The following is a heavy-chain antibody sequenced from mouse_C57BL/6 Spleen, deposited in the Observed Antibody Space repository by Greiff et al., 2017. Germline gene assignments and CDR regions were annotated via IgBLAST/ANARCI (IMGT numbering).Heavy chain of an antibody. CDR1: GYTFTSYD. D-gene: IGHD1-1*01. V-gene: IGHV1-85*01. CDR2: IYPRDGST. CDR3: ARGVTTVVSTHFDV. Sequence: VQLQQSGPELVKPGASVKLSCKASGYTFTSYDINWVKQRPGQGLEWIGWIYPRDGSTKYNEKFKGKATLTVDTSSSTAYMELHSLTSEDSAVYFYARGVTTVVSTHFDVWGTGTTVTVSS. J-gene: IGHJ1*03.